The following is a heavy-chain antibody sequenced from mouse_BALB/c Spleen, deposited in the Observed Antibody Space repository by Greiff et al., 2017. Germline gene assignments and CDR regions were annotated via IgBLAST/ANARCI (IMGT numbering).Heavy chain of an antibody. CDR1: GYTFTSYV. J-gene: IGHJ4*01. CDR3: ARSPSYDAMDY. V-gene: IGHV1-14*01. CDR2: INPYNDGT. D-gene: IGHD2-10*02. Sequence: EFQLQQSGPELVKPGASVKMSCKASGYTFTSYVMHWVKQKPGQGLEWIGYINPYNDGTKYNEKFKGKATLTSDKSSSTAYMELSSLTSEDSAVYYCARSPSYDAMDYWGQGTSVTVSS.